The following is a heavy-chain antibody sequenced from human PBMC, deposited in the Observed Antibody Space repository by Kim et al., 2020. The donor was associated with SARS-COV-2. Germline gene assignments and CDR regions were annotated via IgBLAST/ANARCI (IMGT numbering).Heavy chain of an antibody. V-gene: IGHV1-18*01. Sequence: ASVKVSCKASGYTFTSYGISWVRQAPGQGLEWMGWISAYNGNTNYAQKLQGRVTMTTDTSTSTAYMELRSLRSDGTAVYYCARGMGSGSNYYYGMDVWGQGTTVTVSS. D-gene: IGHD3-10*01. CDR2: ISAYNGNT. CDR3: ARGMGSGSNYYYGMDV. J-gene: IGHJ6*02. CDR1: GYTFTSYG.